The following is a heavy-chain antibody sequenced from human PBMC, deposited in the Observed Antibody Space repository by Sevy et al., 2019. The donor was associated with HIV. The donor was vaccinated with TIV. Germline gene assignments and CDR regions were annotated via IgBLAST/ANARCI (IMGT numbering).Heavy chain of an antibody. D-gene: IGHD2-2*01. Sequence: GGSLRLSCAASGFTFSNYWMTWVRQAPGKGLEWVAYIKQDASEIYYVDSVKGRFIISRDNAKNSLYLQMNSLRAEDTALYYCARQRGVVLVPAAPFDYWGQGTLVTVSS. CDR3: ARQRGVVLVPAAPFDY. CDR2: IKQDASEI. V-gene: IGHV3-7*03. CDR1: GFTFSNYW. J-gene: IGHJ4*02.